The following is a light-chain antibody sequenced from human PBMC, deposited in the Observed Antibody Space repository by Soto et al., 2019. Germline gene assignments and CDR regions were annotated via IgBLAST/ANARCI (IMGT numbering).Light chain of an antibody. J-gene: IGKJ5*01. V-gene: IGKV3-11*01. CDR2: GAS. CDR3: QQRSNWPLD. CDR1: QSVSSN. Sequence: EIVMTQSPATLSVSPGERATLSCRASQSVSSNLAWYQQKPGQAPRLLIYGASSRATGIPDRFSGSGSGTDFTLTISSLEPEDFAVYYCQQRSNWPLDFGQGTRLEIK.